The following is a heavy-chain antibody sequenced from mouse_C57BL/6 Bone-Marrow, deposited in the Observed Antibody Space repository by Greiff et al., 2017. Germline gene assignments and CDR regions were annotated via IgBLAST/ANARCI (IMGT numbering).Heavy chain of an antibody. J-gene: IGHJ3*01. CDR2: INPGSGGT. Sequence: QVQLQQSGAELVRPGTSVKVSCKASGYAFTNYLIEWVKQRPGQGLEWIGVINPGSGGTNYNEKFKGKATRTADKASSTAYMQLSSLTSEDSAVYFCAREIYYYGRSFLYWGQGTLVTVSA. V-gene: IGHV1-54*01. CDR1: GYAFTNYL. D-gene: IGHD1-1*01. CDR3: AREIYYYGRSFLY.